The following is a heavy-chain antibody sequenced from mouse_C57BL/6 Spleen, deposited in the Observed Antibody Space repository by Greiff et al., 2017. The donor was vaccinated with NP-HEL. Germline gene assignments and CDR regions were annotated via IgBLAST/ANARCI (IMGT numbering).Heavy chain of an antibody. CDR1: GYAFSSSW. Sequence: VQLQQSGPELVKPGASVKISCKASGYAFSSSWMNWVKQRPGKGLEWIGRIYPGDGDTNYNGKFKGKATLTADKSSSTAYMQLSSLTSEDSAVYFCARYDYGYFDGWGTGTTVTVSS. CDR2: IYPGDGDT. J-gene: IGHJ1*03. D-gene: IGHD2-4*01. CDR3: ARYDYGYFDG. V-gene: IGHV1-82*01.